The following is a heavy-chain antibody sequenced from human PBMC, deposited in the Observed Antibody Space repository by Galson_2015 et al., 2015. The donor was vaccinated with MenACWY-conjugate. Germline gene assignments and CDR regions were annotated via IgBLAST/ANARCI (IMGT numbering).Heavy chain of an antibody. CDR3: AKIVRHPVGPYFDA. J-gene: IGHJ4*02. CDR1: GFSVTSHF. Sequence: SLRLSCAASGFSVTSHFMGWVRQAPGKGLEWVALLYDDGTSRYADSVKGRLTISRDTLSNSLSLQMHGLRAEDTAMYFCAKIVRHPVGPYFDAWGQGTLVLVSS. CDR2: LYDDGTS. D-gene: IGHD2-21*01. V-gene: IGHV3-53*01.